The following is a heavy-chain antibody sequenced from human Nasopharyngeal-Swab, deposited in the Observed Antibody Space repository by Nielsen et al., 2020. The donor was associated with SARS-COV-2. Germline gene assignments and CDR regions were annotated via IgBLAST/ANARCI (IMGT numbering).Heavy chain of an antibody. J-gene: IGHJ5*02. CDR2: ISAYNGNT. Sequence: ASVKVSCKASGYTFTSYGISWVRQAPGQGLEWMGWISAYNGNTNYAQKFQGRVTITRDTSASTAYMELSSLRSEDTAVYYCARVTYYDFWSGTNWFDPWGQGTLVTVSS. D-gene: IGHD3-3*01. V-gene: IGHV1-18*01. CDR3: ARVTYYDFWSGTNWFDP. CDR1: GYTFTSYG.